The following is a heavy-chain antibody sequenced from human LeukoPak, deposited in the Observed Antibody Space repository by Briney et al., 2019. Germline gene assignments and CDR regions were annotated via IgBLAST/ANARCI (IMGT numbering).Heavy chain of an antibody. D-gene: IGHD2-15*01. J-gene: IGHJ6*03. V-gene: IGHV4-34*01. CDR1: GGSFSGYY. Sequence: SETLSLTCAAYGGSFSGYYWSWIRQPPGKGLEWIGEINHSGSTNYNPSLKSRVTISVDTSKNQFSLKLSSVTAADTAVYYCARGLKGGSGYYYYYYMDVWGKGTTVTVSS. CDR2: INHSGST. CDR3: ARGLKGGSGYYYYYYMDV.